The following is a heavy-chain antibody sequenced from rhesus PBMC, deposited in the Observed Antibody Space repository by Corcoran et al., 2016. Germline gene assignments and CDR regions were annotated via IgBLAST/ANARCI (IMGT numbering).Heavy chain of an antibody. D-gene: IGHD4-23*01. Sequence: QVQLVQSGVEVKKPGASVKVSCKASGFTFGSYAINWVRQAPGQGLEWMGVIIPIVGKTKSAGKVQGKVTLTADTSKSTADMELSSLRAEDTAVYYCTRNTVTFFDYWGQRFLVTVSS. V-gene: IGHV1-198*02. CDR2: IIPIVGKT. CDR1: GFTFGSYA. CDR3: TRNTVTFFDY. J-gene: IGHJ4*01.